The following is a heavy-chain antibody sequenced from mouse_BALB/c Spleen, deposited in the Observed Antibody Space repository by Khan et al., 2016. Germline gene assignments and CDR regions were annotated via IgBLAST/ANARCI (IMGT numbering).Heavy chain of an antibody. V-gene: IGHV1-5*01. Sequence: VQLQQSGTVLARPGASVKMSCKASGYTFSNYWMHWMKQRPGQGLEWIGVIYPGNTDVTYNQKFKGKAELTAVASTSTAYMELSSLTNEDSAVSYYAGGDTTGDAWFAYWGQGTLVTVSA. CDR3: AGGDTTGDAWFAY. CDR1: GYTFSNYW. CDR2: IYPGNTDV. J-gene: IGHJ3*01. D-gene: IGHD2-13*01.